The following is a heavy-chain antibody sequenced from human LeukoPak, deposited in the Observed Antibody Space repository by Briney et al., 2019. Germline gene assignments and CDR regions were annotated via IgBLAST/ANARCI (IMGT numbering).Heavy chain of an antibody. CDR2: IYYSGNT. Sequence: PSETLSLTCTVSGGSISGYYWSWIWQPPGKGLEWIGYIYYSGNTNYNPSLKSRVTISVDTSKNQFSLKLSSVTAADTAVYYCARVDDYNALDYWGQGTLVTVSS. D-gene: IGHD5-24*01. J-gene: IGHJ4*02. CDR1: GGSISGYY. CDR3: ARVDDYNALDY. V-gene: IGHV4-59*01.